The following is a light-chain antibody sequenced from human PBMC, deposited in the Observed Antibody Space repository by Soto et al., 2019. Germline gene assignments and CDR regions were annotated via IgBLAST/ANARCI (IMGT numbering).Light chain of an antibody. CDR2: DAS. J-gene: IGKJ4*01. V-gene: IGKV3-11*01. CDR1: QNVGSY. Sequence: EIVLTQSPATLSLSPGERATLSCRPGQNVGSYLAWYQQKPGQAPRLLIYDASNRATGIPARFSGSGSGTDFTLTITSLEPEDFAVYYCQQRGNWPLTFGGGTKLEIK. CDR3: QQRGNWPLT.